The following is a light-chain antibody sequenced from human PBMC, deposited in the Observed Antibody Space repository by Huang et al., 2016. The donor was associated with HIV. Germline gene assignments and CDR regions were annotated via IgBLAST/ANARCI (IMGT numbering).Light chain of an antibody. CDR2: YGS. CDR3: HQSSRLPVT. Sequence: EIVLTQSPDFQSVTPKEKVTISCRASQSIGNSLHWYQQKPNQSPKLLIKYGSQSISGVPSRFGGSGSGTEFTLIISSLEPEDIATYYCHQSSRLPVTFGQGTKLEIK. J-gene: IGKJ2*01. CDR1: QSIGNS. V-gene: IGKV6-21*02.